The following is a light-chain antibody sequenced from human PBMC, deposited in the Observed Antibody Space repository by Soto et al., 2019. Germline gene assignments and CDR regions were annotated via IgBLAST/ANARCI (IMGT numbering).Light chain of an antibody. CDR3: SSYTSSSPWV. Sequence: QSVLTQAASVSGSPGQSITISCTGTSSDVGGYNYVSWYQQHPGKAPKLMIYEVSNRPSGVSNRFSGSKSGNTASLTISGLQAEDEADYYCSSYTSSSPWVFGGGTKLTVL. V-gene: IGLV2-14*01. CDR1: SSDVGGYNY. CDR2: EVS. J-gene: IGLJ3*02.